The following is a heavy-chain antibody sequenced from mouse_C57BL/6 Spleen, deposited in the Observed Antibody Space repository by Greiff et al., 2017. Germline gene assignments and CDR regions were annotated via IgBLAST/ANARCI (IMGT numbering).Heavy chain of an antibody. J-gene: IGHJ4*01. CDR1: GFTFSSYA. CDR3: TRVGNSYAMDY. V-gene: IGHV5-9-1*02. CDR2: ISSGGDYI. Sequence: EVQEVESGEGLVKPGGSLKLSCAASGFTFSSYAMSWVRQTPEKRLEWVAYISSGGDYIYYADTVKGRFTISRDNARNTLYLQMSSLKSEDTAMYYCTRVGNSYAMDYWGQGTSVTVSS. D-gene: IGHD2-1*01.